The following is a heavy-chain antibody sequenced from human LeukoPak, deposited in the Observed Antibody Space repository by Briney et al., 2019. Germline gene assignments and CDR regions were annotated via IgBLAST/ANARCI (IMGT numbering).Heavy chain of an antibody. CDR1: GFTFSTYT. CDR2: VNRDGSST. D-gene: IGHD6-13*01. V-gene: IGHV3-74*01. CDR3: ARDRSISAAGDTY. Sequence: GGSLRLSCAASGFTFSTYTMNWVRHAPGKGLVWVSRVNRDGSSTSYADSVKGRFTISRDNAKNTLSLQMNSLRAEDTAVYYCARDRSISAAGDTYWGQGTLVTVSS. J-gene: IGHJ4*02.